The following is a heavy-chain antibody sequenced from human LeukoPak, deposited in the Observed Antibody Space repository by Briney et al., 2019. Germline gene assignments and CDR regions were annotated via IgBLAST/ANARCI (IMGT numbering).Heavy chain of an antibody. Sequence: SETLSLTCTVSGGSIRSYYWSWIRQPPGKGLEWIAYIYYSGSTNYNPSLKSRVTISLDTSSNQFSLKLTSVTAADTAVYYCAKSNGYGLVDIWGQGTMVTVSS. V-gene: IGHV4-59*12. J-gene: IGHJ3*02. CDR1: GGSIRSYY. D-gene: IGHD3-10*01. CDR3: AKSNGYGLVDI. CDR2: IYYSGST.